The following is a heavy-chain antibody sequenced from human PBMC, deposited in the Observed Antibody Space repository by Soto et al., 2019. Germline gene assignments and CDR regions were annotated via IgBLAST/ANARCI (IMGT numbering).Heavy chain of an antibody. CDR1: GDSVSSNTAS. J-gene: IGHJ5*02. CDR3: AKGDNLGPKTGYAFDP. Sequence: SQTLSPTCVISGDSVSSNTASWNWIRQSPSRGLEWLGRTYFRSKWYNDYAVSVKSRIIINPDTSNNQFSLQLNSVTPEDTAVYFCAKGDNLGPKTGYAFDPWGQGIMVTVSS. D-gene: IGHD5-12*01. CDR2: TYFRSKWYN. V-gene: IGHV6-1*01.